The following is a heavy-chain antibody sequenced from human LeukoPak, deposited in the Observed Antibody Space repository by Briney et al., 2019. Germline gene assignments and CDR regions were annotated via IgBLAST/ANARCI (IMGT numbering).Heavy chain of an antibody. CDR2: IYYSGST. J-gene: IGHJ4*02. D-gene: IGHD5-18*01. CDR3: ARGEGQLWLLCYFDY. V-gene: IGHV4-39*07. Sequence: SETLSLTCTVSGGSISSSSYYWGWIRQPPGKGLEWIGSIYYSGSTYYNPSLKSRVTISVDTSKNQFSLKLSSVAAADTAVYYCARGEGQLWLLCYFDYWGQGTLVTVSS. CDR1: GGSISSSSYY.